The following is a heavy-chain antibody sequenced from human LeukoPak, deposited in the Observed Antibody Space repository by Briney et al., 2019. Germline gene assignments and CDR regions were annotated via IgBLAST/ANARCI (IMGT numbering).Heavy chain of an antibody. Sequence: SETLSLTCAVYGGSFSGYYWSWIRQPPGKGREWIGEINHSGSTNYNPSLKSRVTISVDTSKNQFSLKLSSVTAADTAVYYCARWGVGFPFDYWGQGTLVTVSS. CDR1: GGSFSGYY. D-gene: IGHD3-16*01. CDR2: INHSGST. V-gene: IGHV4-34*01. CDR3: ARWGVGFPFDY. J-gene: IGHJ4*02.